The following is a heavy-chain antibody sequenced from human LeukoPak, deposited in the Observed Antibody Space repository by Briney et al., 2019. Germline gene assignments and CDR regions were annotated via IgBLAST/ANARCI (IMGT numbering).Heavy chain of an antibody. Sequence: GGSLRLSCAASGFTFSSYAMSWVRQAPGKGLEWVSGISGSGDNTYYADSVKGRFTISRDNSKNTLYVQVNSLGTEDTAAYYCAKDAIRPHPVYYYDSSGYYYFQHWGQGTLVTVSS. D-gene: IGHD3-22*01. CDR2: ISGSGDNT. V-gene: IGHV3-23*01. CDR3: AKDAIRPHPVYYYDSSGYYYFQH. J-gene: IGHJ1*01. CDR1: GFTFSSYA.